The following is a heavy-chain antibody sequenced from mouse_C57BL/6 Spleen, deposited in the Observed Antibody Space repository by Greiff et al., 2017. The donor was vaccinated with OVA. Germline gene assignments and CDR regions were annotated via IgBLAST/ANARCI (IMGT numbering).Heavy chain of an antibody. CDR1: GYTFTSYW. V-gene: IGHV1-55*01. Sequence: QVQLQQPGAELVKPGASVKMSCKASGYTFTSYWITWVKQRPGQGLEWIGDLYPGSGSTNYNEKFKSKATLTVDTSSSTAYMQRSSLTSEDSAVYYCARSELGAMDYWGQGTSVTVSS. CDR3: ARSELGAMDY. J-gene: IGHJ4*01. CDR2: LYPGSGST. D-gene: IGHD3-3*01.